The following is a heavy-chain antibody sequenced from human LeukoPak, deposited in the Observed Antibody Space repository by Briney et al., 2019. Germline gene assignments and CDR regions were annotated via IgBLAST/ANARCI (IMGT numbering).Heavy chain of an antibody. Sequence: GASVKVSCKASGYTFTGYYMHWVRQAPGQGLEWMGWINPNSGGTNYAQKFQGRVTMTRDTSISTAYMELSRLRSDDTAVYYCARDRKYYDILTGYYHNWFDPWGQETLVTVSS. J-gene: IGHJ5*02. CDR1: GYTFTGYY. V-gene: IGHV1-2*02. CDR2: INPNSGGT. D-gene: IGHD3-9*01. CDR3: ARDRKYYDILTGYYHNWFDP.